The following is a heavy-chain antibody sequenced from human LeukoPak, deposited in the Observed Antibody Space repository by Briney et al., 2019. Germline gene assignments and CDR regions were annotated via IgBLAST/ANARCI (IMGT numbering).Heavy chain of an antibody. V-gene: IGHV1-58*02. D-gene: IGHD3-22*01. CDR1: GFTFTSSA. CDR2: IVAGSGNT. CDR3: AAGTYYYDSSGYDY. J-gene: IGHJ4*02. Sequence: SVKLSRKASGFTFTSSAMQWVRQARGQRLEWRGWIVAGSGNTNYAQKFQERVTITRDMSTSTAYMELSSLRSEDTAVYYCAAGTYYYDSSGYDYWGQGTLVTVSS.